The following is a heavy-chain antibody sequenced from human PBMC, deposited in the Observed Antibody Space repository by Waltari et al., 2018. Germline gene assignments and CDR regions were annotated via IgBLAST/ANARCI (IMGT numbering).Heavy chain of an antibody. CDR3: VKDDASWNYGH. Sequence: EVQLVESGGGLVQPGGSLSLSCAAHGFTFSTYERNWARQAPGKGLEWVAYIGDTGRNIHYAESVKGRFTISRDNAKNSLFLQMDSLRAEDTAVYHCVKDDASWNYGHWGQGTLVTVSS. J-gene: IGHJ4*02. CDR1: GFTFSTYE. V-gene: IGHV3-48*03. CDR2: IGDTGRNI. D-gene: IGHD1-7*01.